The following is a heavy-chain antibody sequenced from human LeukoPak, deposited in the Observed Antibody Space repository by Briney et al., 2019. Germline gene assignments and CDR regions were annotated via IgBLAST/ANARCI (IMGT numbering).Heavy chain of an antibody. CDR2: ISGSGGST. CDR1: GGTFSCYS. V-gene: IGHV3-23*01. Sequence: FCEASGGTFSCYSMIWVRQAPGKGLEGVSAISGSGGSTYYADSVKGRFTISRDNSKNTLYLQMNSLRAEDTAVYYCAKDQPYSGSYSDYWGQGTLVTVSS. CDR3: AKDQPYSGSYSDY. J-gene: IGHJ4*02. D-gene: IGHD1-26*01.